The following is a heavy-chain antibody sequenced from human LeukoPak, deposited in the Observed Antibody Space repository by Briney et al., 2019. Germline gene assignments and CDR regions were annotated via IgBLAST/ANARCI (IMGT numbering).Heavy chain of an antibody. CDR3: AISYYDSSGYFDY. V-gene: IGHV3-21*01. D-gene: IGHD3-22*01. Sequence: PGGSLRLSCAASGFTFSSYSMNWVRPAPGKGLEWVSSISSSSSYIYYADSVKGRFTLSRDKAKNSLYLQMNSLRAEDTAVYYCAISYYDSSGYFDYWGQGTLVTVSS. J-gene: IGHJ4*02. CDR2: ISSSSSYI. CDR1: GFTFSSYS.